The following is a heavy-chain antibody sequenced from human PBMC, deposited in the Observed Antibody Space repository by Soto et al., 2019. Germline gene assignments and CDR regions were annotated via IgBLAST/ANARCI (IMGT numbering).Heavy chain of an antibody. CDR3: ARQTTVTTYAFDI. D-gene: IGHD4-17*01. Sequence: QVQLQESGPGLVKPSETLSLTCTVSGGSISSYYWSWIRQPPGTGLEWIGSIYYSGSTNYNPSLKSRVTISVDTSKNQFSLKLSSVTAADTAVYYWARQTTVTTYAFDIWGHGTMVPVSS. V-gene: IGHV4-59*08. CDR1: GGSISSYY. J-gene: IGHJ3*02. CDR2: IYYSGST.